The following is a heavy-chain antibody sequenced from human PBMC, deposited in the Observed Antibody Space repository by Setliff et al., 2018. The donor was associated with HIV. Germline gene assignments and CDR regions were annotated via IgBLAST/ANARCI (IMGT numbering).Heavy chain of an antibody. V-gene: IGHV3-74*01. Sequence: PGGSLRLSCAASGFTLSDHWMHWVRQVPGKGLVWVSRTNNDGSITNYADFVKGRFTMSRDSAKNTLYLQMNSLRVEDTAVYYCARDSARIDFWSGENTDYHYGMDIWGQGIKVTVSS. CDR1: GFTLSDHW. D-gene: IGHD3-3*01. CDR3: ARDSARIDFWSGENTDYHYGMDI. J-gene: IGHJ6*02. CDR2: TNNDGSIT.